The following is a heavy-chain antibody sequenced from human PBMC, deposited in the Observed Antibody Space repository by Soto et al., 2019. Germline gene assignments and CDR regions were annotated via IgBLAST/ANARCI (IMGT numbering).Heavy chain of an antibody. J-gene: IGHJ3*02. CDR3: ARDLGGDSSGYENDAFDI. Sequence: SETLSLTCTVSGGSISSYYWSWIRQPPGKGLEWIGYIYYSGSTNYNPSLKSRVTISVDTSKNQFSLKLSSVTAADTAVYYCARDLGGDSSGYENDAFDIWGQGTMVTVSS. CDR1: GGSISSYY. V-gene: IGHV4-59*01. D-gene: IGHD3-22*01. CDR2: IYYSGST.